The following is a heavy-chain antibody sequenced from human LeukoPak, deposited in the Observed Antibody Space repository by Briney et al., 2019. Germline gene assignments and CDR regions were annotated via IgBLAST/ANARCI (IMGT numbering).Heavy chain of an antibody. CDR1: GFTFTTYA. Sequence: GGSLRLSCGASGFTFTTYAMTWVRQAPGKGLEWVSSITGSGGSTYYGDSVKGRFTISRDNSKNTLYLQMNSLRAEDTAVYYCAKDSHSGYFDYWGQGTLVTVSS. CDR2: ITGSGGST. J-gene: IGHJ4*02. CDR3: AKDSHSGYFDY. D-gene: IGHD1-26*01. V-gene: IGHV3-23*01.